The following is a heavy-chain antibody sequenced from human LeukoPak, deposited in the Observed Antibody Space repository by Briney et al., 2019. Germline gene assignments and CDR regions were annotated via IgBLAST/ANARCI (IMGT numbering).Heavy chain of an antibody. D-gene: IGHD3-22*01. CDR3: ARTYYYDSSGYYYVGSYFDY. CDR1: GGSISSSRDY. Sequence: PSETLSLTCIVSGGSISSSRDYWAWIRQPPGKGLEWIANIYYSGSTYYSPSLKSRVIISVDTSKNQFSLKLSSVTAADTAVYYCARTYYYDSSGYYYVGSYFDYWGQGTLVTVSS. J-gene: IGHJ4*02. V-gene: IGHV4-39*01. CDR2: IYYSGST.